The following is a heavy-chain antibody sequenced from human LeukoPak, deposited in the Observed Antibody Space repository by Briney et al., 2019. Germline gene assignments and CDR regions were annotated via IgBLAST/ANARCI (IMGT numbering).Heavy chain of an antibody. Sequence: PGGSLRLSCAASGFAFSTYAMSWVRQPAGKGPQWVAGMSGNGGVKYYADFAKGRFAISRDNSKNTLFLQMNTLRAEDTAIYYCAKDPTAVLASFDLWGQGTLVTVSS. V-gene: IGHV3-23*01. CDR3: AKDPTAVLASFDL. CDR1: GFAFSTYA. CDR2: MSGNGGVK. D-gene: IGHD2-8*02. J-gene: IGHJ3*01.